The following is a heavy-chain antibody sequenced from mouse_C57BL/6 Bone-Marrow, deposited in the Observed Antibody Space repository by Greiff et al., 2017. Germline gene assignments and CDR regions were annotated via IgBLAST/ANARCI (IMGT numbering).Heavy chain of an antibody. D-gene: IGHD1-1*01. Sequence: QVQLKQPGAELVKPGASVKLSCKASGYTFTSYWMHWVKQRPGQGLEWIGMIHPNSGSTNYNEKFKSKATLTVDKSSSTAYMQLSSLTSEDSAVYYCAREGEAITTVVATPFAYWGQGTLVTVSA. CDR2: IHPNSGST. J-gene: IGHJ3*01. CDR1: GYTFTSYW. V-gene: IGHV1-64*01. CDR3: AREGEAITTVVATPFAY.